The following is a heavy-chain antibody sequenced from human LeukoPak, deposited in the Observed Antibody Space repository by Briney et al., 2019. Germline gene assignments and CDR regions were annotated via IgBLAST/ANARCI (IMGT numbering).Heavy chain of an antibody. CDR2: INHAGST. D-gene: IGHD2-15*01. Sequence: SETLSFTCAVYGGSFTDYFWTLIRQPPGKGLEWIGEINHAGSTNYNPSLKSRLTISVDTSKNQFSLKLRSVTAADTAVYYCARAFGRYCSGESCYPFDYWGQGTLVTVSS. V-gene: IGHV4-34*01. J-gene: IGHJ4*02. CDR3: ARAFGRYCSGESCYPFDY. CDR1: GGSFTDYF.